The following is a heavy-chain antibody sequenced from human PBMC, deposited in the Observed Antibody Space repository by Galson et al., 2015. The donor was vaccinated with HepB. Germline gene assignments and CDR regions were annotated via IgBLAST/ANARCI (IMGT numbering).Heavy chain of an antibody. CDR2: IIPIFGTA. CDR1: GGTFSSYA. V-gene: IGHV1-69*13. J-gene: IGHJ2*01. D-gene: IGHD6-13*01. CDR3: ARGPFRGSSWWYFDL. Sequence: SVKVSCKASGGTFSSYAISWGRQAPGQGLEWMGGIIPIFGTANYAQKFQGRVTITADESTSTAYMELSSLRSEDTAVYYCARGPFRGSSWWYFDLWGRGTLVTVSS.